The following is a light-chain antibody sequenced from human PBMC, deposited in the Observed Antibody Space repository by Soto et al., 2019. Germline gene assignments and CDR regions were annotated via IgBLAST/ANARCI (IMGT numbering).Light chain of an antibody. J-gene: IGLJ1*01. V-gene: IGLV2-14*01. CDR3: SSYTSSSTL. Sequence: VLAQPASVSGSPGQSITISCTGTSSDVGGYNYVSWYQQHPGKAPKLMIYAVTDRPSGVSSRFSGSKSGNTASLTISGLQAEDEADYYCSSYTSSSTLFGTGTKV. CDR1: SSDVGGYNY. CDR2: AVT.